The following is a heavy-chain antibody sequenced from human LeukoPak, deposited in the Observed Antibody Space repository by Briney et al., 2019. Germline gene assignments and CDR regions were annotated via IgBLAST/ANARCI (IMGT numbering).Heavy chain of an antibody. Sequence: SETLSLTCTVSGYSISSGYYWGWIRQPPGKGLEWIGSIYHSGSTYYNPSLKSRVTISVDTSKNQFSLKLSSVTAADTAVYYCARAWDGSGPYNWFDPWGQGTLVTVSS. D-gene: IGHD3-10*01. CDR3: ARAWDGSGPYNWFDP. CDR1: GYSISSGYY. J-gene: IGHJ5*02. V-gene: IGHV4-38-2*02. CDR2: IYHSGST.